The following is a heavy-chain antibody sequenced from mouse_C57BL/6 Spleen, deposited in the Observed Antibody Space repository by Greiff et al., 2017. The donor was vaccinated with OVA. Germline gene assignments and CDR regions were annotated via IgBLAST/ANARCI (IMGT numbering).Heavy chain of an antibody. CDR3: ARPKLSPHYAMDY. V-gene: IGHV1-53*01. J-gene: IGHJ4*01. Sequence: VQLQQPGTELVKPGASVKLSFTSYWMHWVKQRPGQGLEWIGNINPSNGGTNYNEKFKSKATLTVDKSSSTAYMQLSSLTSEDSAVYYCARPKLSPHYAMDYWGQGTSVTVSS. CDR1: TSYW. CDR2: INPSNGGT. D-gene: IGHD1-1*01.